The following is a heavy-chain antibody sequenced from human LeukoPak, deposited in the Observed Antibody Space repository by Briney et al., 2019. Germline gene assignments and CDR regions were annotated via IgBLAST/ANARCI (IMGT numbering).Heavy chain of an antibody. V-gene: IGHV1-18*01. Sequence: ASVKVSCKASGFTFTSYGISWVRQAPGQGLEWMGWISAYNGNTNYAQKLQGRVTMTTDTSTSTAYMELRSLRSDDTAVYYCARAPEAYYGSGTVLYYFDYWGQGTLVTVSS. CDR3: ARAPEAYYGSGTVLYYFDY. CDR2: ISAYNGNT. J-gene: IGHJ4*02. D-gene: IGHD3-10*01. CDR1: GFTFTSYG.